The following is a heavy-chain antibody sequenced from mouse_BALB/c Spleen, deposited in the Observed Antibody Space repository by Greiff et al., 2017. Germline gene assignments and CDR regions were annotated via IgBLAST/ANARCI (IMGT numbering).Heavy chain of an antibody. CDR3: ATCYRYAFAY. CDR1: GFSLTSYG. V-gene: IGHV2-2*02. CDR2: IWSGGST. D-gene: IGHD2-14*01. J-gene: IGHJ3*01. Sequence: QVQLKQSGPGLVQPSQSLSITCTVSGFSLTSYGVHWVRQSPGQGLEWLGVIWSGGSTYYNAAFISRLSISKDNSTSQVFFKMSSLQANDTALYYCATCYRYAFAYWGQGTLVTVSA.